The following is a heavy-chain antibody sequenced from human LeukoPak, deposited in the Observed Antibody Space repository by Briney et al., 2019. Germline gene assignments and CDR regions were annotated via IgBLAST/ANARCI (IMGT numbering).Heavy chain of an antibody. Sequence: PGGSLRLSCAASGFTFSSYWMHWVRQAPGKGLVWVSRINSDGSSTSYADSVKGRFTISRDNAKNTLYLQMNSLRAEDTAVYYCARDINANLNWNAIAGAFDIWGQGTMVTVSS. J-gene: IGHJ3*02. CDR3: ARDINANLNWNAIAGAFDI. V-gene: IGHV3-74*01. CDR1: GFTFSSYW. CDR2: INSDGSST. D-gene: IGHD1-1*01.